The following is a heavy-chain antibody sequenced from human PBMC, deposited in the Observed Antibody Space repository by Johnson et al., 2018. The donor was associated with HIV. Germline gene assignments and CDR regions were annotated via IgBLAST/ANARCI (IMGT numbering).Heavy chain of an antibody. Sequence: EVQLVESGGGLIEPGGSLRLSCAASGMTFSDLWMNWVRQAPGKGLEWVGRIKSKTDGGTTDYAAPVKGKFSISRYDSKNTLYLQMNSLKTEDTAVYYCSTGFSSWAFDIWGQGTMVTVSS. CDR1: GMTFSDLW. V-gene: IGHV3-15*05. CDR3: STGFSSWAFDI. CDR2: IKSKTDGGTT. D-gene: IGHD6-13*01. J-gene: IGHJ3*02.